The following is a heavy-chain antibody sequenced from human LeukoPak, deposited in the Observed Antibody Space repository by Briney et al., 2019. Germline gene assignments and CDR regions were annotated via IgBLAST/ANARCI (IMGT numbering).Heavy chain of an antibody. D-gene: IGHD4-23*01. CDR2: TYYRSKWYN. J-gene: IGHJ4*02. CDR1: VDSVSSNSGA. Sequence: SQTLSLTFAISVDSVSSNSGAWNWIRQSPSRGLECLGRTYYRSKWYNDYAVSVKSRITINPDTSKNQFSLQLNSVTPEDTAVYYCASSYYAGNSLDDWGQGTLVTVSS. V-gene: IGHV6-1*01. CDR3: ASSYYAGNSLDD.